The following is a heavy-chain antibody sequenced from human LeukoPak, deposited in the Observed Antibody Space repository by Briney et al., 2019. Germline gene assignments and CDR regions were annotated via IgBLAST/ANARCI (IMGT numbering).Heavy chain of an antibody. J-gene: IGHJ4*02. CDR3: ARTGDFDY. CDR2: IKTDGSST. CDR1: GFTFSDYW. D-gene: IGHD7-27*01. V-gene: IGHV3-74*01. Sequence: PGGSLRLSCAASGFTFSDYWMQWVRQAPGKGLVWVSYIKTDGSSTSYADSVKGRFTISRDNAKNTLYLQMNSLRAEDTAVYYCARTGDFDYWGQGILVTVSS.